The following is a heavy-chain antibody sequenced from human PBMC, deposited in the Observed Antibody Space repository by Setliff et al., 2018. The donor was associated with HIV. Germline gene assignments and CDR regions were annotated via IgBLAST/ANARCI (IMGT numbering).Heavy chain of an antibody. D-gene: IGHD4-17*01. CDR1: GYTFIDYY. Sequence: ASVKVSCKTSGYTFIDYYIHWVRQAPGQGLEWMGWIYPNTGGTNYAQKFQGRVTMTRDTSISTAYMELSRLGSDDTAVYYCARSTTADWGQGTLVTVS. V-gene: IGHV1-2*02. J-gene: IGHJ4*02. CDR3: ARSTTAD. CDR2: IYPNTGGT.